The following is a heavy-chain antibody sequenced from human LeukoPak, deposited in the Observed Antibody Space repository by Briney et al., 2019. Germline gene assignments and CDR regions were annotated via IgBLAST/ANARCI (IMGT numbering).Heavy chain of an antibody. J-gene: IGHJ6*02. V-gene: IGHV3-21*01. CDR1: GFTVSSNY. D-gene: IGHD3-22*01. CDR2: ISSSSSYI. Sequence: GGSLRLSCAASGFTVSSNYMSWVRQAPGKGLEWVSSISSSSSYIYYADSVKGRLTISRDNAKNSLYLQMNSLRAEDTAVYYCARDPRVVVNYYYYGMDVWGQGTTVTVSS. CDR3: ARDPRVVVNYYYYGMDV.